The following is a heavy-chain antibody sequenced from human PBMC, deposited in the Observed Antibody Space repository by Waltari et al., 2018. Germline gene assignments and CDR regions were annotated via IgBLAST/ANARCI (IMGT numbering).Heavy chain of an antibody. CDR3: ARLRFEYGSGSYRSDWYFDL. D-gene: IGHD3-10*01. CDR1: GGTFSSYA. V-gene: IGHV1-69*08. CDR2: IIPIFGTA. Sequence: QVQLVQSGAEVKKPGSSVKVSCKASGGTFSSYAISWVRQAPGQGLGWMGRIIPIFGTANYAQKFQGRVTITADKSTSTAYMELSSLRSEDTAVYYCARLRFEYGSGSYRSDWYFDLWGRGTLVTVSS. J-gene: IGHJ2*01.